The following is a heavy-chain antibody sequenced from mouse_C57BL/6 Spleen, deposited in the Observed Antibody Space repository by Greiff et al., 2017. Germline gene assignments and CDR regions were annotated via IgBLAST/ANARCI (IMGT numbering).Heavy chain of an antibody. CDR3: ARRDYGSLDY. CDR2: ILPGSGRT. CDR1: GYTFTGYW. V-gene: IGHV1-9*01. J-gene: IGHJ2*01. Sequence: QVQLQESGAELMKPGASVKLSCKATGYTFTGYWIEWVKQRPGHGLEWIGEILPGSGRTNYNEKFKGKATFTADTSSNTAYMRLSSLTTDDSAIYSCARRDYGSLDYWGKGTTLTVSS. D-gene: IGHD1-1*01.